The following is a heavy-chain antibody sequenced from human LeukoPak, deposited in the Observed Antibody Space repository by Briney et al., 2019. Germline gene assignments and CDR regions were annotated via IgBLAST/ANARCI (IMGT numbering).Heavy chain of an antibody. V-gene: IGHV4-38-2*02. CDR2: IRHSGST. CDR1: GYSIGSGYY. Sequence: SETLSLTCTVSGYSIGSGYYWGWIRQSSGKGLEWIASIRHSGSTFYNPSLKSRVTISVDTSKNQFSLKLSSVTAADTAVYYCARHKGPYCSSTSCYPYYFDYWGQGTLVTVSS. CDR3: ARHKGPYCSSTSCYPYYFDY. J-gene: IGHJ4*02. D-gene: IGHD2-2*01.